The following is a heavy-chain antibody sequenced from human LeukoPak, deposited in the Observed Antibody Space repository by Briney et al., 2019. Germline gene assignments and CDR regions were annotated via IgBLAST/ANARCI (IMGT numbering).Heavy chain of an antibody. CDR1: GGSISSGDYY. CDR3: ARVGDGYNEGVIDY. CDR2: IYYSGST. Sequence: PSETLSLTCTVSGGSISSGDYYWSWIRQPPGKGLEWIGYIYYSGSTYYNPSLKSRVTISVDTSKNQFSLKLSSVTAADTAVYHCARVGDGYNEGVIDYWGQGTLVTVSS. V-gene: IGHV4-30-4*01. J-gene: IGHJ4*02. D-gene: IGHD5-24*01.